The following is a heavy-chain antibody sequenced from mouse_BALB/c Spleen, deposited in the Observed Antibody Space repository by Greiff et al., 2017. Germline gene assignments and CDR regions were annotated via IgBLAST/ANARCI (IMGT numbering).Heavy chain of an antibody. CDR3: ARGGGPRPGGYAMDY. J-gene: IGHJ4*01. Sequence: QVQLKESGPGLVQPSQSLSITCTASGFSLTSYGVHWVRQSPGQGLEWLGVICRGGSTDYNAAFISRLSISKDNSKSQVFFKMNSLQANDTAIYYCARGGGPRPGGYAMDYWGQGTSVTVSA. V-gene: IGHV2-2*02. CDR1: GFSLTSYG. D-gene: IGHD6-1*01. CDR2: ICRGGST.